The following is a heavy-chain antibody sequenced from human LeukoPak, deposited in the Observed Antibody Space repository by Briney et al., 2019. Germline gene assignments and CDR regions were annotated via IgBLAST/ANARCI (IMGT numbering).Heavy chain of an antibody. J-gene: IGHJ4*02. CDR3: ATAGSRGRSRVFDY. CDR2: FDPEDGET. V-gene: IGHV1-24*01. Sequence: ASVKVSCKVSGYTLTELSMHWVRQAPGKGLEWMGGFDPEDGETIYAQKFQGRVTMTEDTSTDTAYMELSSLRSEDTAVYYCATAGSRGRSRVFDYWGQGTLVTVSS. D-gene: IGHD3-10*01. CDR1: GYTLTELS.